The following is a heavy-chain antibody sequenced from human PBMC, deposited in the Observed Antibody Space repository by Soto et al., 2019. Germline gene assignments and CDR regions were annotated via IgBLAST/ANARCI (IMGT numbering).Heavy chain of an antibody. Sequence: ASVKVSCKASGYTFINYYVHWVRQAPGQGLEWVGMIDPNDDYTFYAEKFQGRVTMTSDASTTTLFMEVTRLTSADTAIYFCARVGVKMAKDCWSGYYDWFDTWG. CDR2: IDPNDDYT. CDR3: ARVGVKMAKDCWSGYYDWFDT. J-gene: IGHJ5*01. CDR1: GYTFINYY. V-gene: IGHV1-46*01. D-gene: IGHD3-3*01.